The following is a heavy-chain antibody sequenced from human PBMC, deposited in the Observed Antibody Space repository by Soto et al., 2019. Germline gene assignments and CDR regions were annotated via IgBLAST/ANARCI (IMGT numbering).Heavy chain of an antibody. J-gene: IGHJ4*02. CDR3: ARREYSSSSLIDY. V-gene: IGHV1-8*01. CDR1: GYTFTSYD. CDR2: MNPNSGNT. Sequence: ASVKVSCKASGYTFTSYDINWVRQATGQGLEWMGWMNPNSGNTGYAQKFQGRVTMTRNTSISTVYMELSSLRSEDTAVYYCARREYSSSSLIDYWGQGNLVTLSS. D-gene: IGHD6-6*01.